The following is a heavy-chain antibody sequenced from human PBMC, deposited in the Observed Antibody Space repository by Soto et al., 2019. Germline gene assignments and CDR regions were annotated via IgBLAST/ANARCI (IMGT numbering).Heavy chain of an antibody. CDR2: ISGGGGRT. J-gene: IGHJ4*02. Sequence: EVQLLESGGGLVQPGGSLRLSCAASGFIFSSYALNWVRQAPGKGLEWVSSISGGGGRTNYADSVKCRFTISRDNSKNTLYLQLNSLRAEDTALYYCASAFYGSGSYWGFDYWGQGTLVTVSS. CDR1: GFIFSSYA. V-gene: IGHV3-23*01. CDR3: ASAFYGSGSYWGFDY. D-gene: IGHD3-10*01.